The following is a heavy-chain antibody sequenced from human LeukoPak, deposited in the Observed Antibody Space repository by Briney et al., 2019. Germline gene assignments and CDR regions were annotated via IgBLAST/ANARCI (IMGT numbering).Heavy chain of an antibody. J-gene: IGHJ4*02. CDR1: GFTFTGYS. CDR2: ISGSGGGT. Sequence: GSLRLSCAASGFTFTGYSMNWFRQVPGKGLEWVSAISGSGGGTYYADSVKGRFTISRDNSKNTLYLQTTSLRAEDTALYYCARRGAAGTYYFDYWGQGTLVTVSS. D-gene: IGHD6-13*01. V-gene: IGHV3-23*01. CDR3: ARRGAAGTYYFDY.